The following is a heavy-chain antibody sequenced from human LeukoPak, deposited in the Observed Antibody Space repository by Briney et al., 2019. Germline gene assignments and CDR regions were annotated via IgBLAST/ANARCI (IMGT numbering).Heavy chain of an antibody. D-gene: IGHD1-26*01. CDR2: FYYSGST. J-gene: IGHJ3*02. V-gene: IGHV4-39*05. CDR1: GASISSSSKY. Sequence: PSETPSLTCTVSGASISSSSKYWGWIRQPPGKGLEWIGSFYYSGSTYYNPSLKSRVTISVDTSKNQFSLQLISVTAADTAVYYCATSDPAFDIWGQGTLVTVSS. CDR3: ATSDPAFDI.